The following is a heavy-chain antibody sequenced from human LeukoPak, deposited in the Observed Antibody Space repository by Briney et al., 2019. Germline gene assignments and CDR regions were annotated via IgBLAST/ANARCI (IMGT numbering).Heavy chain of an antibody. CDR3: AKDTSSWPHYFDY. CDR1: GFTFSSYA. CDR2: ISGSGSST. J-gene: IGHJ4*02. D-gene: IGHD6-13*01. V-gene: IGHV3-23*01. Sequence: GGSLRLSCAASGFTFSSYAMSWVRQAPGKGLEWVSAISGSGSSTYYADSVKGRFTISRDNSKNTLSLQMNSLRAEDTAVYYCAKDTSSWPHYFDYWGQGTLVTVSS.